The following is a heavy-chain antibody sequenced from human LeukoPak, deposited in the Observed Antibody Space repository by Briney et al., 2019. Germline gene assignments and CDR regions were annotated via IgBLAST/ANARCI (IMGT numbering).Heavy chain of an antibody. CDR1: GFTLSSHA. CDR2: ISYDGRDE. CDR3: ASDRIAGAATDWFEA. Sequence: GGSLRLSCAASGFTLSSHAMHWVRQAPGMGLEWVAVISYDGRDEYYADSVKGRFTVSRDNSRNTLYLQMNSLRPEDTAVFYCASDRIAGAATDWFEAWGQGTLVTASS. J-gene: IGHJ5*02. D-gene: IGHD2-15*01. V-gene: IGHV3-30*04.